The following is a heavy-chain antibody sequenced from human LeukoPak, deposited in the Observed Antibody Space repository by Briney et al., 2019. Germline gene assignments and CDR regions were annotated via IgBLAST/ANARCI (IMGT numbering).Heavy chain of an antibody. V-gene: IGHV3-23*01. CDR3: AKPGAYGSGSYTEN. CDR2: ISGSGGST. Sequence: GESLKISCAASGFTFSSYAMSWVRQAPGKGLEWVSAISGSGGSTYYADSVKGRFTISRDNSKNTLYLQMNSLRAEDTAVYYCAKPGAYGSGSYTENWGQGTLVTVSS. D-gene: IGHD3-10*01. CDR1: GFTFSSYA. J-gene: IGHJ4*02.